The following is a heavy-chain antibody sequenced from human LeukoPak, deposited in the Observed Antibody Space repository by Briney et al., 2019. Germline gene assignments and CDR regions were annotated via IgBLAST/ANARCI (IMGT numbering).Heavy chain of an antibody. V-gene: IGHV3-33*01. CDR3: ARDSYQDYYGRFDP. D-gene: IGHD3-10*01. CDR2: IWDDGNDK. Sequence: GGSLRLSCAASGFSFSNHGMHWVRQAPGKRLEWVAVIWDDGNDKRYANSVNGRFTISRDNSENTLYLQMNGLTAEDTAMYYCARDSYQDYYGRFDPWGQGTLVIVSS. CDR1: GFSFSNHG. J-gene: IGHJ5*02.